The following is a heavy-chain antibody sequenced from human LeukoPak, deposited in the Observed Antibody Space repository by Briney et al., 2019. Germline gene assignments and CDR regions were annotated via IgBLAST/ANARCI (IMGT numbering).Heavy chain of an antibody. CDR1: GFTFSSYA. CDR3: AKSYCSGGSCYRGDY. J-gene: IGHJ4*02. CDR2: ISGSGGST. Sequence: GGSLRLSCVASGFTFSSYAMSWVRQAPGKGLEWVSAISGSGGSTYYADSVKGRFTISRDNSKNTLYLQMNSLRAEDTAIYYCAKSYCSGGSCYRGDYWGQGTLVTVSS. V-gene: IGHV3-23*01. D-gene: IGHD2-15*01.